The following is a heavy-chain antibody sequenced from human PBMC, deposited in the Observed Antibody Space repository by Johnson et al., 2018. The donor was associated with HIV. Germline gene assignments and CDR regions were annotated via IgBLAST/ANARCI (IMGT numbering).Heavy chain of an antibody. CDR2: ISYDGSNK. Sequence: QMLLVEDGGGGGRPGGSRRLSCAASGFTFSNAWMSWVRQAPGKGLEWVAVISYDGSNKYYADSVKGRFTISRDNYKNTLYLQMNSLRAEDTAVYYCAKARGYNYFSDAFDRWGQGTLVNVSS. CDR1: GFTFSNAW. D-gene: IGHD5-18*01. J-gene: IGHJ3*01. CDR3: AKARGYNYFSDAFDR. V-gene: IGHV3-30*18.